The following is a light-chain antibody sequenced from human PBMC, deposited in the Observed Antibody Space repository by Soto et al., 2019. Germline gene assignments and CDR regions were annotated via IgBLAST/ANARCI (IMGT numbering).Light chain of an antibody. J-gene: IGKJ3*01. CDR2: GAS. CDR3: QHYNKWPFT. CDR1: QGISSN. Sequence: EIVMTQSPATLSVSPGERATLSCRASQGISSNLAWYQQKPGQAPRLLIFGASSRATGIPARFSGSGSGTEFTLTIGSLQSEDFAVYYCQHYNKWPFTFGPGTKVDIK. V-gene: IGKV3-15*01.